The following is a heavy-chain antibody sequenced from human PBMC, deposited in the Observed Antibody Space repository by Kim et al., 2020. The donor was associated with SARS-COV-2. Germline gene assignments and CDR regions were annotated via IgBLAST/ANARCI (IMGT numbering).Heavy chain of an antibody. J-gene: IGHJ4*02. CDR2: INPSGGST. CDR1: GYTFTSYY. CDR3: ATTYYDSSGYYRWGALDY. D-gene: IGHD3-22*01. V-gene: IGHV1-46*03. Sequence: ASVKVSCKASGYTFTSYYMHWVRQAPGQGLEWMGIINPSGGSTSYAQKFQGRVTMTRDTSTSTVYMELSSLRSEDTAVYYCATTYYDSSGYYRWGALDYWGQGTLVTVSS.